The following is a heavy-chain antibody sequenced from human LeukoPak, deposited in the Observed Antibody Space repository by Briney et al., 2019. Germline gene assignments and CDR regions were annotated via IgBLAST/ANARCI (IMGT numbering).Heavy chain of an antibody. CDR1: GYTFTGYY. J-gene: IGHJ4*02. D-gene: IGHD3-22*01. Sequence: ASVKVSCKASGYTFTGYYMHWVRQAPGQGLEWMGIINPSGGSTSYAQKFQGRVTMTRDTSTSTVYMELSSLRSEDTAVYYCARRSSGYGAIDYWGQGTLVTVSS. CDR2: INPSGGST. CDR3: ARRSSGYGAIDY. V-gene: IGHV1-46*01.